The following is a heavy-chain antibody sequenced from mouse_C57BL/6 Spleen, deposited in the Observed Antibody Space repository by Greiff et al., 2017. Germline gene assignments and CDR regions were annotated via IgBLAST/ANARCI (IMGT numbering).Heavy chain of an antibody. D-gene: IGHD2-2*01. J-gene: IGHJ1*03. Sequence: QVQLQQSGAELVKPGASVKMSCKASGYTFTSYWITWVKQRPGQGLEWIGDIYPGSGSTNYNEKFKSKATLTVDTSSSTAYMQLSSLTSEDSAVYYCARDGLRRGYFDVWGTGTTVTVSS. CDR1: GYTFTSYW. CDR2: IYPGSGST. CDR3: ARDGLRRGYFDV. V-gene: IGHV1-55*01.